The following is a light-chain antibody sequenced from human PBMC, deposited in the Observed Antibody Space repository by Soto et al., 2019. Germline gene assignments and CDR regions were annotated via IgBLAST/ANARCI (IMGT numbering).Light chain of an antibody. CDR1: ETVNSAY. J-gene: IGKJ1*01. Sequence: EIVLTQSPAILSLFPGERANLSCRPSETVNSAYLAWYQQRPGQAPRLLVYGAFNRARGIPDRFSGSGSGADFTLTINRLQPADFAVYYCHQYSRAPESFGQGTKVDIK. CDR2: GAF. V-gene: IGKV3-20*01. CDR3: HQYSRAPES.